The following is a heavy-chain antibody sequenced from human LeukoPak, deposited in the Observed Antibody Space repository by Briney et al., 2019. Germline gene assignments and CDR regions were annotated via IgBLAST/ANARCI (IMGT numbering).Heavy chain of an antibody. Sequence: SETLSLTCAVYGESFSGYYWSWIRQSPGKGLEWIGESSHSGSTNYNPSLKSRVTISVDTSKNQFSLKLNSVTAADTAVYYCARRPRNSGSYDGPSGLDYWGQGTLVTVSS. V-gene: IGHV4-34*01. J-gene: IGHJ4*02. D-gene: IGHD1-26*01. CDR1: GESFSGYY. CDR3: ARRPRNSGSYDGPSGLDY. CDR2: SSHSGST.